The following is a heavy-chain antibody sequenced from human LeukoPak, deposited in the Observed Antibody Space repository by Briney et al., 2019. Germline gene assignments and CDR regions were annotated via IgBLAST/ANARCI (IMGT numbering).Heavy chain of an antibody. D-gene: IGHD2-2*01. V-gene: IGHV3-48*01. J-gene: IGHJ6*02. Sequence: GGSLRLSCAASGFTFSTYSMNWVRQAPGKGLEWVSYISSSSSTIYYADSVKGRFTISRDNAKDSLYLQMNSLRAEDTAVYYCARDRIVVVPAAGTYDYYYYYGMDVWGQGTTVTVSS. CDR3: ARDRIVVVPAAGTYDYYYYYGMDV. CDR1: GFTFSTYS. CDR2: ISSSSSTI.